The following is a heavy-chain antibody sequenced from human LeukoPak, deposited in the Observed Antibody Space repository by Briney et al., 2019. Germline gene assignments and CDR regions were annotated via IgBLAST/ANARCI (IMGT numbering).Heavy chain of an antibody. CDR1: GFTFSSHW. V-gene: IGHV3-74*01. CDR3: GKEEQYSSSGYLFVTLEY. D-gene: IGHD3-22*01. CDR2: INSDGSST. J-gene: IGHJ4*02. Sequence: GGSLRLSCAASGFTFSSHWMHWVRQAPGKGLVWVSRINSDGSSTSYADSVKGRFTISRDNSKNTLYLEMNSLRVEDTAVYYCGKEEQYSSSGYLFVTLEYWGQGTLVTVSS.